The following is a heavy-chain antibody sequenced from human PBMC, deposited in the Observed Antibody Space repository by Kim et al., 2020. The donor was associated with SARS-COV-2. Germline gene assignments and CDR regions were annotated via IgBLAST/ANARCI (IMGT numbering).Heavy chain of an antibody. J-gene: IGHJ6*02. V-gene: IGHV4-34*01. D-gene: IGHD6-13*01. CDR3: ARVPSSSWSYYYYYGMDV. Sequence: KSRVTISVDTSKNQFSLKLSSVTAADTAVYYCARVPSSSWSYYYYYGMDVWGQGTTVTVSS.